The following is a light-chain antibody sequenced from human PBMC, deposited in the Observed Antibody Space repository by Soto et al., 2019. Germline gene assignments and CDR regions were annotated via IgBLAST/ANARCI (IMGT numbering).Light chain of an antibody. J-gene: IGLJ2*01. CDR3: SSYAASNYFVL. CDR1: SSDVGGYNY. V-gene: IGLV2-8*01. CDR2: EVN. Sequence: QSVLTQPPSASGSPGQSVTISCTGTSSDVGGYNYVSWYQQHPGKAPKLMIYEVNKRPSGVPDRFSGSKSGNTASLTVSGLQDDDEADYYCSSYAASNYFVLFGGGTKLTVL.